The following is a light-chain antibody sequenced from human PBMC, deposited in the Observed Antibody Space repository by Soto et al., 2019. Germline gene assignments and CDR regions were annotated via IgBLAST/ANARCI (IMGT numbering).Light chain of an antibody. Sequence: DIQMTQSPSTLSASVGDRVTITCRASQCISMGLAWYQQKPGKAHKLLIYKASSLESEVQSRFSGSVSGKEFTLTISSLQPDDLATYYFQQYNNYLWTFGQGTNVEIK. J-gene: IGKJ1*01. CDR2: KAS. V-gene: IGKV1-5*03. CDR3: QQYNNYLWT. CDR1: QCISMG.